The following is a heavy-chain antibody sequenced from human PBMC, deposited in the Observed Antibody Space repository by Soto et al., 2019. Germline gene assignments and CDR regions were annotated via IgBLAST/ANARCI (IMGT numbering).Heavy chain of an antibody. Sequence: SETLSLTCTVSGGSISSGDYYWSWIRQPPGKGLEWIGYIYYSGSTYYNPSLKSRVTISLDTSKNQFSLKLSSVTAADTAMYYCARHLKPSYGTTDCYRKPFDYWGLGTLVPVSS. J-gene: IGHJ4*02. CDR1: GGSISSGDYY. CDR3: ARHLKPSYGTTDCYRKPFDY. V-gene: IGHV4-30-4*01. CDR2: IYYSGST. D-gene: IGHD2-21*02.